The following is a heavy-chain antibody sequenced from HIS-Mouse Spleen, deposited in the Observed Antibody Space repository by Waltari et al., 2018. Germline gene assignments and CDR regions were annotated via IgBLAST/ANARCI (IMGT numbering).Heavy chain of an antibody. CDR2: IYYSGCT. D-gene: IGHD6-13*01. J-gene: IGHJ2*01. V-gene: IGHV4-39*07. Sequence: QLQLQESGPGLVKPSETLSLTCTVSGGSISSSSYYWGWIRQPPGKGLEWIGSIYYSGCTYSNPSLKSRVNISVDTYKNQFSLKLSSVTAADTAVYYCAREIPYSSSWYDWYFDLWGRGTLVTVSS. CDR3: AREIPYSSSWYDWYFDL. CDR1: GGSISSSSYY.